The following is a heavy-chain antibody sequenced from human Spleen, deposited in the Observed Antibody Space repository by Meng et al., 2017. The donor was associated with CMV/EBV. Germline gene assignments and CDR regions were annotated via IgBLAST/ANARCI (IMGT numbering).Heavy chain of an antibody. Sequence: GESLKISGAASGFTFSTYNTHWVRQAPGKGLEWVSSISSSSKYIYYADSVKGRFTISRDNAKNSLYLQMNSLRAEDTAVYYCARDQGYSSSDFDYWGQGTLVTVSS. J-gene: IGHJ4*02. CDR2: ISSSSKYI. V-gene: IGHV3-21*06. CDR1: GFTFSTYN. CDR3: ARDQGYSSSDFDY. D-gene: IGHD6-6*01.